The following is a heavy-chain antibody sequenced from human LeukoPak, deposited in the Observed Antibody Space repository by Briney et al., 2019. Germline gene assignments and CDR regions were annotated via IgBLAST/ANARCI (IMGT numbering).Heavy chain of an antibody. J-gene: IGHJ6*03. CDR2: IWYDGSNK. CDR1: GFTFSSYG. D-gene: IGHD6-19*01. Sequence: GRSLRLSCAASGFTFSSYGMHWVRQAPGRGREWVAVIWYDGSNKYYADSVKGRFTISRDNSKNTLYLQMNSLRAEDTAVYYCAKVSGIAVHYYYYYYMDVWGKGTTVTVSS. V-gene: IGHV3-33*06. CDR3: AKVSGIAVHYYYYYYMDV.